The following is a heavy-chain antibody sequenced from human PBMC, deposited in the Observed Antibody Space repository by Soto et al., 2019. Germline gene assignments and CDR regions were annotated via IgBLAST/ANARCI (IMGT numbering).Heavy chain of an antibody. J-gene: IGHJ4*02. CDR3: ARFPRDIVVVVAVNDY. D-gene: IGHD2-15*01. CDR2: ISAYNGNT. V-gene: IGHV1-18*01. Sequence: ASLKDSCKASGYTFTSYGIRWVRQAPGQGLEWMGWISAYNGNTNYAQKLQGRVTMTTDTSTSTAYMELRSLRSDDTAVYYCARFPRDIVVVVAVNDYWGQGTLVTVSS. CDR1: GYTFTSYG.